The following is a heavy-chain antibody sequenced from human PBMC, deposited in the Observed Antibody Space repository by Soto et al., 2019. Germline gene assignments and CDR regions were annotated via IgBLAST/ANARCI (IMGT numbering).Heavy chain of an antibody. J-gene: IGHJ4*02. V-gene: IGHV3-11*01. Sequence: GSLRLSCAASRFTFSDYYMSWIRQAPGKGLEWVSYISSSGSTIYYADSVKGRFTISRDNAKNSLYLQMNSLRAEDTAVYYCAKGVSWGEQPYLDYWGQGTLVTVSS. CDR1: RFTFSDYY. D-gene: IGHD3-10*01. CDR3: AKGVSWGEQPYLDY. CDR2: ISSSGSTI.